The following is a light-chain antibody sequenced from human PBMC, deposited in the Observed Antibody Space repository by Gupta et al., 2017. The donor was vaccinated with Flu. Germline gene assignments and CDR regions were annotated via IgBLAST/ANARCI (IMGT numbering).Light chain of an antibody. CDR3: QQFGTIPFT. Sequence: SLALGEGATLACRASRGVSSNFLAWYQQKPGQAPKLLMSEASYRATGIPDRFSGSGSGTEFTLTISSLEPDDVAVYYCQQFGTIPFTFGPGTKVDIK. CDR1: RGVSSNF. CDR2: EAS. J-gene: IGKJ3*01. V-gene: IGKV3-20*01.